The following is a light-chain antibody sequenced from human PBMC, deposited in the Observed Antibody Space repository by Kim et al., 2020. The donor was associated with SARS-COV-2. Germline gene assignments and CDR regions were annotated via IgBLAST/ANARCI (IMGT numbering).Light chain of an antibody. CDR1: TGAVTIGYY. Sequence: PGRTVTLTCASSTGAVTIGYYPNWFQQKPGQTPTALIYSTDNKHPWTPARFSGSLLGGKAALTLSDVQPEDAADYYCLLYYGRTWLFGGGTQLTVL. J-gene: IGLJ3*02. V-gene: IGLV7-43*01. CDR2: STD. CDR3: LLYYGRTWL.